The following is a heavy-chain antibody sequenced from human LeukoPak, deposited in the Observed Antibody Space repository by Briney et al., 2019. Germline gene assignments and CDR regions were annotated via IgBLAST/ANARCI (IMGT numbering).Heavy chain of an antibody. CDR3: AREPQAAWFDP. CDR1: GGSISSGSYY. J-gene: IGHJ5*02. D-gene: IGHD6-25*01. V-gene: IGHV4-61*01. CDR2: IYYSGST. Sequence: SETLSLTCTVSGGSISSGSYYWSWIRQPPGKGLEWIGYIYYSGSTNYNPSLKSRVTISVDTSKNQFSLKLSSVTAADTAVYYCAREPQAAWFDPWGQGTLVTVSS.